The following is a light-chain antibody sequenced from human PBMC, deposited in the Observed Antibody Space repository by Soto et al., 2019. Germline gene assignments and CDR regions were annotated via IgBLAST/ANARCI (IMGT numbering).Light chain of an antibody. Sequence: DIQMTQSPSSLSASVGDRVTITCRASQSISSYLNWYQQKPGKAPKHLIYAASSLQSGVTSRFSGGGSGTDFTLTISSLQPEDFATYYCQQSYSTSWTFGQGTKVEIK. CDR2: AAS. V-gene: IGKV1-39*01. CDR3: QQSYSTSWT. J-gene: IGKJ1*01. CDR1: QSISSY.